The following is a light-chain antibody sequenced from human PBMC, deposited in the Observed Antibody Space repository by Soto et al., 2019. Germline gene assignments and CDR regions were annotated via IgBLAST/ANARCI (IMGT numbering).Light chain of an antibody. V-gene: IGKV1-39*01. CDR2: AAS. CDR1: QSISSS. CDR3: QQSYSTTCT. J-gene: IGKJ2*01. Sequence: IQMTQSPSSLSASVGDRVTITCRASQSISSSLNWYQQKPGKAPKLLIYAASSLQSGVPSRFSGSGSGTDFTLTISSLQPEDFATYYCQQSYSTTCTFGQGTKREIK.